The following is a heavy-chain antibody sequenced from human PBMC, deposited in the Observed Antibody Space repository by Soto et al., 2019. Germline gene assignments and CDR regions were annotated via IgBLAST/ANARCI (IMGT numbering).Heavy chain of an antibody. CDR2: ISGDGGST. Sequence: GGSLRLSCAASGFTFDDYAMHWVRQAPGKGLEWVSLISGDGGSTYYADSVKGRFTISRDNSKNSLYLQMNSLRTEDTALYYCAKGRSITGTTGEYYGMDVWGQGTTVTVSS. J-gene: IGHJ6*02. D-gene: IGHD1-7*01. CDR3: AKGRSITGTTGEYYGMDV. V-gene: IGHV3-43*02. CDR1: GFTFDDYA.